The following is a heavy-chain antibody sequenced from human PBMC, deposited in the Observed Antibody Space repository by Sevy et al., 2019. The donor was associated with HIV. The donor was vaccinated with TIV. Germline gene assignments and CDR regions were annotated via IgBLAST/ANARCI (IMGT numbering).Heavy chain of an antibody. J-gene: IGHJ4*02. CDR2: IYGSGST. V-gene: IGHV4-4*07. CDR1: GGSISLYY. D-gene: IGHD3-16*01. CDR3: AREAKLGAPLGY. Sequence: ETLSLTCTVSGGSISLYYWSWIRQPAGKGLEGIGHIYGSGSTSYNPSLKSRVTMSVDTSQNQISLKLTSVTAADTAVYYCAREAKLGAPLGYWGQGTLVTVSS.